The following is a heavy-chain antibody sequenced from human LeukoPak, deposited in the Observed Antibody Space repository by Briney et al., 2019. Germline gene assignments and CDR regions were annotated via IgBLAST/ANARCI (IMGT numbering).Heavy chain of an antibody. CDR3: ARGTSGPGAAPPSMVARVPTYYHYGMDV. Sequence: GASVKVSCKASGYTFTSYYMHWVRQAPGQGLEWMGIINPSGGSASYAQQFQGRVTMTRDTSTSTVYMDLSSLRSEDTAVYYCARGTSGPGAAPPSMVARVPTYYHYGMDVWGQGTTVTVSS. CDR1: GYTFTSYY. J-gene: IGHJ6*02. D-gene: IGHD5-12*01. CDR2: INPSGGSA. V-gene: IGHV1-46*01.